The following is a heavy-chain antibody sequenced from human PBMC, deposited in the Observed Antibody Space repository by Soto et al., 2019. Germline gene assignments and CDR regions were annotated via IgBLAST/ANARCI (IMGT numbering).Heavy chain of an antibody. CDR2: IYYSGST. Sequence: AETLSLTCTVSVGSISSSSYYWCWIRQPPGKGLEWIGSIYYSGSTYYNPSLKSRVTISVDTSKNQFSLKLSSVTAADTAVYYCARHSITSYDILTGSIPDYYFDYWGQGTLVTVSS. D-gene: IGHD3-9*01. CDR1: VGSISSSSYY. CDR3: ARHSITSYDILTGSIPDYYFDY. V-gene: IGHV4-39*01. J-gene: IGHJ4*02.